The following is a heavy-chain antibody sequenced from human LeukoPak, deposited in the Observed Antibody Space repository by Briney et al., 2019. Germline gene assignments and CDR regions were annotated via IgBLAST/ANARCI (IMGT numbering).Heavy chain of an antibody. J-gene: IGHJ4*02. Sequence: PGGSLRLSCVVSGFTFSSYAMSWVRQAPGKGLEWVSLISGSDGSTYYADSVKGRFTISRDNPKNTLYLQMNSLRAEDTAIYYCATSAAWDLLFEYWGQGTLVTVSS. V-gene: IGHV3-23*01. CDR1: GFTFSSYA. CDR2: ISGSDGST. D-gene: IGHD1-26*01. CDR3: ATSAAWDLLFEY.